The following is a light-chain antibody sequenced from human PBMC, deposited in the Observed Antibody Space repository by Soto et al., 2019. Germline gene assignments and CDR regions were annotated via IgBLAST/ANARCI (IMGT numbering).Light chain of an antibody. Sequence: QSALIQPPSVSGSPGQSVTFSCTGTRSDVGIYDYVSWYQQHPGIVPKAMICNVNTQPSGVPDRVSGSKSGNPASMTISGLQAEDEADYYYCSSTSSAPVLFGGGAKLTVL. CDR3: CSSTSSAPVL. CDR2: NVN. CDR1: RSDVGIYDY. J-gene: IGLJ3*02. V-gene: IGLV2-11*01.